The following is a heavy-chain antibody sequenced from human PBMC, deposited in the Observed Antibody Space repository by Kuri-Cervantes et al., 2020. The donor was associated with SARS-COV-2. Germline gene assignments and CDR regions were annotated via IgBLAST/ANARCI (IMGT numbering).Heavy chain of an antibody. J-gene: IGHJ3*02. CDR3: ARRTRYCSSTSCDIGAFDI. CDR1: GYSFANYW. Sequence: KVSCKGSGYSFANYWIGWVRQMPGKGLEWMGIIYPGDSDTRYSPSFQGQVTISADKSISTAYLQWSSLKASDTAMYYCARRTRYCSSTSCDIGAFDIWGQGTMVTVSS. V-gene: IGHV5-51*01. D-gene: IGHD2-2*02. CDR2: IYPGDSDT.